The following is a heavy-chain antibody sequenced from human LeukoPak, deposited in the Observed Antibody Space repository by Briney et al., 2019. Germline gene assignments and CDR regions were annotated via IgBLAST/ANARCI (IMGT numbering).Heavy chain of an antibody. Sequence: GGSLRLSCAASGFTFSSYSMNWVRQAPGKGLEWLSYISSSSSTIYYADSVKGRFTISRDNAKNSLYLHLNSLRDEDAAVYYCATWLPDYWGQGILVTVSS. D-gene: IGHD5-24*01. CDR2: ISSSSSTI. J-gene: IGHJ4*02. CDR1: GFTFSSYS. CDR3: ATWLPDY. V-gene: IGHV3-48*02.